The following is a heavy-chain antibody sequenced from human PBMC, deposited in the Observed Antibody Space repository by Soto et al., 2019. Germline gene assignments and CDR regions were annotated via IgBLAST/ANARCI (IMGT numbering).Heavy chain of an antibody. V-gene: IGHV1-18*01. CDR3: ARVDYDILTGYYTSFFDY. CDR2: IGAYNGNT. J-gene: IGHJ4*02. Sequence: ASVKVSCKASGYTFTSYGISWVRQAPGQGLEWMGWIGAYNGNTNYAQKLQGRVTMTTDTSTSTAYMELRSLRSDDTAVYYCARVDYDILTGYYTSFFDYWGQGTLVTVSS. D-gene: IGHD3-9*01. CDR1: GYTFTSYG.